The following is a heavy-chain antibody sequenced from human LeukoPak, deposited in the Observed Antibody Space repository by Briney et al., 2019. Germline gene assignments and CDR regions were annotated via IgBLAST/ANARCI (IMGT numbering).Heavy chain of an antibody. CDR3: ARGAPMAADRKMDV. Sequence: ASVKVSCKASGYTFTGYYMHWVRQAPGQGLEWMGWINCNSGGTNYAQKFQGRVTMTRDTSITAVYMELSRLRSDDTAVYYCARGAPMAADRKMDVWGQGTSVTVSS. D-gene: IGHD1-14*01. CDR2: INCNSGGT. J-gene: IGHJ6*02. V-gene: IGHV1-2*02. CDR1: GYTFTGYY.